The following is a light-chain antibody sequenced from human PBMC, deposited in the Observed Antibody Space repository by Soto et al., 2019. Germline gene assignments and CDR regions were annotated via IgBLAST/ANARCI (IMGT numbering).Light chain of an antibody. CDR3: QQYGDWPLT. Sequence: EIVVTQSPATLSVSPGERATLSCSASQSVGNNFAWYQQKPGQAPMLLIFATSTRATGVPARFSGSWSGTEFTLCLSSLQSEDCAVYYCQQYGDWPLTFGGGDKVEIE. J-gene: IGKJ4*01. CDR1: QSVGNN. V-gene: IGKV3-15*01. CDR2: ATS.